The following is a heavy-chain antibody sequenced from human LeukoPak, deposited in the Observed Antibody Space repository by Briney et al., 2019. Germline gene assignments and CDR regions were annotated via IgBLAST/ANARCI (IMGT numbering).Heavy chain of an antibody. CDR1: GYTFTRYY. Sequence: GASVKVSCKASGYTFTRYYIHWVRQAPGQGLEWMGIINPNGGSTTFAQKFQGRVTMTRDKSTSTVYMELSSLKSDDTAVYYCARDPGHDTSNCGGLDFWGQGTLVTVSS. V-gene: IGHV1-46*01. J-gene: IGHJ4*02. CDR2: INPNGGST. D-gene: IGHD4-11*01. CDR3: ARDPGHDTSNCGGLDF.